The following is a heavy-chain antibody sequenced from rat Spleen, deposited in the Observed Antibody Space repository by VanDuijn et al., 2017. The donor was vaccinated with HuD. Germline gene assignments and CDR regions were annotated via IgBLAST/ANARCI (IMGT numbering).Heavy chain of an antibody. CDR1: GFTFSSYW. D-gene: IGHD1-5*01. V-gene: IGHV5-58*01. CDR3: ARTEIQLDYFDY. CDR2: ISPDGGST. J-gene: IGHJ2*01. Sequence: EVQLVETGGGLVQPGESLKLSCVASGFTFSSYWMYWIRQAPGEGLQWLSSISPDGGSTYYPDSMKGRFTISRDSAKSTLYLQMDSLRSEDTATYYCARTEIQLDYFDYWGQGVMVTVSS.